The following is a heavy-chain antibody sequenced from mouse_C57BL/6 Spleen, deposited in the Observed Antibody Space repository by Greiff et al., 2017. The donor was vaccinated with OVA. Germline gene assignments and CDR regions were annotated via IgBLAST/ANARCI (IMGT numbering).Heavy chain of an antibody. CDR3: TTSLRSYYAMDY. CDR2: IDPENGDT. Sequence: EVQLVESGAELVRPGASVKLSCTASGFNIKDDYMHWVKQRPEQGLEWIGWIDPENGDTEYASKFQGKATITADTSSNTAYLQLSSLTSEDTAVYYCTTSLRSYYAMDYWGQGTSVTVSS. D-gene: IGHD1-1*01. J-gene: IGHJ4*01. CDR1: GFNIKDDY. V-gene: IGHV14-4*01.